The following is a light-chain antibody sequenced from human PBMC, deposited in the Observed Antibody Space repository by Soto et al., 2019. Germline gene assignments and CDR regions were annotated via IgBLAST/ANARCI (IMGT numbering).Light chain of an antibody. CDR3: QQYGRSLWT. J-gene: IGKJ1*01. CDR2: GAS. CDR1: ESVGSSY. V-gene: IGKV3-20*01. Sequence: EIVLTQSPGTLSLSPGERATLSCRASESVGSSYLSWNQQKPGQAPRLLIYGASTRATGIPDRFSGSGSGTDFTLTISRLEPEDFAVYYCQQYGRSLWTFGQGTKVEIK.